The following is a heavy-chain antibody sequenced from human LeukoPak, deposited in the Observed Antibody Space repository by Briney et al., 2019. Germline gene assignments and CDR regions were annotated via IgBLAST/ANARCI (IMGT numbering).Heavy chain of an antibody. CDR1: GYTFTGYY. D-gene: IGHD6-19*01. V-gene: IGHV1-2*02. J-gene: IGHJ4*02. Sequence: ASVKVSCKASGYTFTGYYIHWVRQDPGQGLEWMGGINPNSGGTNYEQKFQGRVTMTRDTPITTAYMELSRLRSDDTAVYYCAVLYSSGSIDYWGQGTLVTVSS. CDR3: AVLYSSGSIDY. CDR2: INPNSGGT.